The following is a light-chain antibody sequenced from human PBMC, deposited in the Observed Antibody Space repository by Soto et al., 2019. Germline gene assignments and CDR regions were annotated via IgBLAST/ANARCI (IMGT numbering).Light chain of an antibody. CDR2: DAS. Sequence: DIQMTQSPSSLSASVGDRVTITCQASQDISNYLNWYQQKPGKAPKLLIYDASNLETGVPSRFSGSGSGTDFTFTISSLQAEDIATYYCQQYDNLSALTFGGGTKVEIK. J-gene: IGKJ4*01. CDR1: QDISNY. CDR3: QQYDNLSALT. V-gene: IGKV1-33*01.